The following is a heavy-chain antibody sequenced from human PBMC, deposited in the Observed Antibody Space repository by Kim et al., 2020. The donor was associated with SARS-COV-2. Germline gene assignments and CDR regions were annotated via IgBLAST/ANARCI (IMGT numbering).Heavy chain of an antibody. D-gene: IGHD6-19*01. J-gene: IGHJ5*02. V-gene: IGHV3-11*05. CDR3: ARDLRVAVAGTVWFDP. Sequence: SVKGRFTISRDTAKNSLYLQMTSLRAEDTAVYYCARDLRVAVAGTVWFDPWGQGTLVTVSS.